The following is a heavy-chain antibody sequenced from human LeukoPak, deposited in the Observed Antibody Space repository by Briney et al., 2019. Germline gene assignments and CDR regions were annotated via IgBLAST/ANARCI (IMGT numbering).Heavy chain of an antibody. J-gene: IGHJ4*02. CDR2: INHSGST. V-gene: IGHV4-34*01. CDR3: ARAGKPFTFDY. Sequence: SETLSLTCAVYGGSFSGYYWSWIRQPPGKGLEWIGEINHSGSTNYNPSLKSRVTISVDTSKNQFSLKLSSVTAADTAVYYCARAGKPFTFDYWGQGTLVTVSS. D-gene: IGHD3-10*01. CDR1: GGSFSGYY.